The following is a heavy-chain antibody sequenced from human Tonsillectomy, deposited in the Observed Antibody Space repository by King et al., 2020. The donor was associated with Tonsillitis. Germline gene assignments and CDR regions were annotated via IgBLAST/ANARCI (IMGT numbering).Heavy chain of an antibody. CDR2: LWKDGGNK. D-gene: IGHD3-10*01. J-gene: IGHJ4*02. CDR1: GFTFSSYG. Sequence: VQLVESGGGVVQPGRSLRLSCAASGFTFSSYGMHWVRQPPGKGREWGAVLWKDGGNKNYAAPVKGRFTISRDNSKNTLYLQMNSLRAEDTAVYYCARDQHYYGSGSYYTPTDYWGQGTLVTVSS. V-gene: IGHV3-33*01. CDR3: ARDQHYYGSGSYYTPTDY.